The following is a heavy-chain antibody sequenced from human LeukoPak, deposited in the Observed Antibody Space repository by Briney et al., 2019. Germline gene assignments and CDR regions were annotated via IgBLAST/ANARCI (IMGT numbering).Heavy chain of an antibody. Sequence: SETLSLTCGVSGGSISNTNWWTWVRQHPGKGLEWIGYISYSGGTYYNPSLKSRVTISVDTSKNQFSLKLSSVTAADTAVYYCARVVMVRGVVIKVTYYFDYWGQGTLVTVSS. CDR2: ISYSGGT. CDR1: GGSISNTNW. V-gene: IGHV4-31*11. CDR3: ARVVMVRGVVIKVTYYFDY. J-gene: IGHJ4*02. D-gene: IGHD3-10*01.